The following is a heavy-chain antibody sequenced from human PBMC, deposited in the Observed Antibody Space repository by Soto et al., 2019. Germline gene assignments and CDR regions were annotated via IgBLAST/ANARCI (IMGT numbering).Heavy chain of an antibody. J-gene: IGHJ4*02. D-gene: IGHD3-22*01. CDR3: ASTPALYYYDSSGYDY. CDR1: GFTFDDYG. V-gene: IGHV3-20*04. Sequence: PGGSLRLSCAASGFTFDDYGMSWVRQAPGKGLEWVSGINWNGGSTGYADSVKGRFTISRDNAKNSLYLQMNSLRAEDTALYYCASTPALYYYDSSGYDYWGQGTLVTVSS. CDR2: INWNGGST.